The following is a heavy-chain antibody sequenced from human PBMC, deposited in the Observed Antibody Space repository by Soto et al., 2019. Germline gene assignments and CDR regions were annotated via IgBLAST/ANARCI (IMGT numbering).Heavy chain of an antibody. CDR3: VREEFEAGRGHFGC. Sequence: QVQVVESGGGVVQPGGSLRLSCVASGFTSSTCAMHWFRQAPGKGLECMAPISYGGKNEYYAEAVMGRFSVSRDMSESTLYLQMNRLRTEDTAVYYCVREEFEAGRGHFGCWGQGTLVSVSS. CDR1: GFTSSTCA. J-gene: IGHJ4*02. V-gene: IGHV3-30*04. CDR2: ISYGGKNE. D-gene: IGHD6-13*01.